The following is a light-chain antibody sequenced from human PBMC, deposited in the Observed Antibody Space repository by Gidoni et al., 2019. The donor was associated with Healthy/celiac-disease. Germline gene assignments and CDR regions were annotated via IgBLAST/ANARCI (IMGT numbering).Light chain of an antibody. CDR1: QSISSY. CDR3: QQSYSTPWT. V-gene: IGKV1-39*01. J-gene: IGKJ1*01. Sequence: DIQMTQSPSSLSASVGDRVTITCRASQSISSYLNWYQQKPGKAPKLLIYAASSLQSGVPSRFSGSGSGTDFTLTISSLQPEDSATYYCQQSYSTPWTFGQXTKVEIK. CDR2: AAS.